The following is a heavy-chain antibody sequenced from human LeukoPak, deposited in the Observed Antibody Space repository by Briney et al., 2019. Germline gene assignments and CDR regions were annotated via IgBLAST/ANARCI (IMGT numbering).Heavy chain of an antibody. CDR2: IIPILGIA. CDR1: GGTFSSYA. Sequence: SVKVSCKASGGTFSSYAISWVRQAPGQGLEWMGRIIPILGIANYAQKFQGRVTITADKSTSTAYMELSSLRSEDTAVYYCARGLTSSSWYLYGMDFWGQGTTVTVSS. J-gene: IGHJ6*02. V-gene: IGHV1-69*04. CDR3: ARGLTSSSWYLYGMDF. D-gene: IGHD6-13*01.